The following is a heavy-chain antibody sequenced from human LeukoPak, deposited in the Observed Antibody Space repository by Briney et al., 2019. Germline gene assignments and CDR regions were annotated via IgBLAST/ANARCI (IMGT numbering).Heavy chain of an antibody. CDR2: IYYSGST. CDR1: GGSISSSTYY. V-gene: IGHV4-39*01. CDR3: VTSSSGPYNWFDP. J-gene: IGHJ5*02. Sequence: SETLSLTCTVSGGSISSSTYYWGWIRQPPGKGLEWIGSIYYSGSTYYNPSLKSRVTISVDTSKNQFSLKLSSVTAADTAVYYCVTSSSGPYNWFDPWGQGTLVTVSS. D-gene: IGHD6-6*01.